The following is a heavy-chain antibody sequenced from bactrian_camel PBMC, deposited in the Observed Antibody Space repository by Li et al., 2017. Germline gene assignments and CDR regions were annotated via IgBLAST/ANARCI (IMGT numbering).Heavy chain of an antibody. V-gene: IGHV3S40*01. CDR1: GFTFSTYP. D-gene: IGHD1*01. Sequence: VQLVESGGDLVQPGDSLRLSCSAAGFTFSTYPMIWFRQAPGKGLEWVSTIDADGDNAYYAGSVKGRFNISRDNAKYTLYLQLNSLKTEDTAMYYCAALALGFNYWGQGTQVTVS. CDR2: IDADGDNA. CDR3: AALALGFNY. J-gene: IGHJ4*01.